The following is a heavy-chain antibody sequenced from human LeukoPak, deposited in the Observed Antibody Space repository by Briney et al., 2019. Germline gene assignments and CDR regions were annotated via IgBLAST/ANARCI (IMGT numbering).Heavy chain of an antibody. CDR3: AKDLVVSKWAIAAVDYYYYGMDV. V-gene: IGHV3-30*18. J-gene: IGHJ6*02. D-gene: IGHD6-13*01. CDR2: ISYDGSNK. CDR1: GLTFSSYG. Sequence: PGRSLRLSCAASGLTFSSYGTQWVRQAPGKGRGWVAVISYDGSNKYYADSVEGRFPISRDNSKNTLYLQMNSLRAEDTAVYYCAKDLVVSKWAIAAVDYYYYGMDVWGQGTTVTVSS.